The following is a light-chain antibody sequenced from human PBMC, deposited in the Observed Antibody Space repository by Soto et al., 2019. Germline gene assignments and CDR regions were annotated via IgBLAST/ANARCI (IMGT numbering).Light chain of an antibody. Sequence: LSCRTSRSVSTNLAWYQQKPGXTPRLLIYRASTRATGIPARFSASGSGTEFTLTISSLQSADFAVYFCQHGRTLSPGTKVDIK. CDR1: RSVSTN. CDR2: RAS. V-gene: IGKV3-15*01. CDR3: QHGRT. J-gene: IGKJ1*01.